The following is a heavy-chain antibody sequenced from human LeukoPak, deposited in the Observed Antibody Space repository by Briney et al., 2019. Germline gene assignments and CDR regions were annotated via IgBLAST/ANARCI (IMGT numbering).Heavy chain of an antibody. CDR2: IIPIFGTA. CDR3: ARSYFHESSDYYFPTDY. J-gene: IGHJ4*02. Sequence: SVKVSCKASGGTLSSYAISWVRQAPGQGLEWMGGIIPIFGTANYAQKFQGRVTITADKSTSTAYMELSSLRSEDTAVYYCARSYFHESSDYYFPTDYWGQGTRVTVSS. D-gene: IGHD3-22*01. V-gene: IGHV1-69*06. CDR1: GGTLSSYA.